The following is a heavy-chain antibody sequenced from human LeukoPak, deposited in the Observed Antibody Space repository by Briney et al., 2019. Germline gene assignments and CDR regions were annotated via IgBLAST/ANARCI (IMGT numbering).Heavy chain of an antibody. Sequence: GGTLRLSCAASGFTFSNYGMSWVRQAPGKGLEWVSAISGSGGSTYYADSVKGRFTISRDNSKNTLFLQMNSLRAEDTAVYYCAKDGEDIVVVPAAFMDVWGKGTTVTISS. V-gene: IGHV3-23*01. CDR1: GFTFSNYG. CDR3: AKDGEDIVVVPAAFMDV. CDR2: ISGSGGST. D-gene: IGHD2-2*01. J-gene: IGHJ6*03.